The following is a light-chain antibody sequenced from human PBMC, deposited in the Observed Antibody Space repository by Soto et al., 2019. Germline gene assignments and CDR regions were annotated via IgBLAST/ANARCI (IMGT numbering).Light chain of an antibody. CDR1: QSISSK. V-gene: IGKV3-15*01. CDR3: QQYSNWPLT. J-gene: IGKJ4*02. Sequence: EIVLTQSPATLSVSPGERATLSCRASQSISSKLAWYQQKPGQAPNLLIYGASTRATGISARFSGSGSGTEFTLTISSLQSEDSAVYHCQQYSNWPLTFGGGTKVESK. CDR2: GAS.